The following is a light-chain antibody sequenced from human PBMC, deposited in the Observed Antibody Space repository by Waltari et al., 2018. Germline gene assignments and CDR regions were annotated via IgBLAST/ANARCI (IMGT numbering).Light chain of an antibody. CDR1: QSISSSF. J-gene: IGKJ2*01. CDR3: QQYGSSPPFT. CDR2: GAS. Sequence: EIVLTQSPGTLSLSPGERVTLSCRASQSISSSFLAWYRQKPGQAPSLLIHGASSRATCIPDRFSGSGSGTDFTLTISRLEPEDFAVYYCQQYGSSPPFTFGQGTKLEI. V-gene: IGKV3-20*01.